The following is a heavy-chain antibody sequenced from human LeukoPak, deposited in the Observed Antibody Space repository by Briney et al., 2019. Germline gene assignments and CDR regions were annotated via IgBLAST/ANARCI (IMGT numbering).Heavy chain of an antibody. V-gene: IGHV3-48*01. CDR3: AREVDTAMADY. D-gene: IGHD5-18*01. Sequence: PGGSLRLSCAASGFTFSSYSMNWVRQAPGKGLEWVSYISSSSSTIYYADSVKGRFTISRDNAKNSLYLQMNSLRAEDTAVYYCAREVDTAMADYWGQGTLVTVSS. CDR1: GFTFSSYS. CDR2: ISSSSSTI. J-gene: IGHJ4*02.